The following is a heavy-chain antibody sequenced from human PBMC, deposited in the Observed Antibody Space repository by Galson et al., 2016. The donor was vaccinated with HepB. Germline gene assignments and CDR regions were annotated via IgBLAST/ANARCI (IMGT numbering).Heavy chain of an antibody. Sequence: ETLSLTCTVSGGYITNYYWSWIRQPPGKRLEWIGSIYYSGSTNYNPSLKSRVTISVDTSKTQFSLKLSSVTAADTAIYYCARVPYNSGWSVYWYFDLWGRGTLVTVSS. CDR3: ARVPYNSGWSVYWYFDL. V-gene: IGHV4-59*01. CDR2: IYYSGST. J-gene: IGHJ2*01. CDR1: GGYITNYY. D-gene: IGHD6-19*01.